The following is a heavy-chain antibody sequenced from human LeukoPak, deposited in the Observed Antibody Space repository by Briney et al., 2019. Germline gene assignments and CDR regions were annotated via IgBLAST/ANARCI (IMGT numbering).Heavy chain of an antibody. V-gene: IGHV3-23*01. CDR2: ISGSGGST. J-gene: IGHJ4*02. Sequence: GGSLRLSCTASGFTFSSHAMSWVRQAPGKGLEWDSAISGSGGSTYYADSVKGRFTISRDNSKNTLYLQMNSLRAEDTAVYYCAKARTPTYSHDYWGQGTLVTVSS. CDR1: GFTFSSHA. D-gene: IGHD5-18*01. CDR3: AKARTPTYSHDY.